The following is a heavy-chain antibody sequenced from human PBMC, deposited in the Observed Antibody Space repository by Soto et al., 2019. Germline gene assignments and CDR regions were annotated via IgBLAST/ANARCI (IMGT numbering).Heavy chain of an antibody. CDR3: ARGPPIVVVVAATQVGWFDP. Sequence: ASVKVSCKASGYTFTGYYMHWVRRAPGQGLEWMGWINPNSGGTNYAQKFQGWVTMTRDTSISTAYMELSRLRSDDTAVYYCARGPPIVVVVAATQVGWFDPWGQGTLVTVSS. D-gene: IGHD2-15*01. V-gene: IGHV1-2*04. CDR1: GYTFTGYY. CDR2: INPNSGGT. J-gene: IGHJ5*02.